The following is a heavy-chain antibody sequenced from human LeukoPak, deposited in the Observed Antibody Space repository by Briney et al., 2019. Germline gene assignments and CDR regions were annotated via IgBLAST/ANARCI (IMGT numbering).Heavy chain of an antibody. J-gene: IGHJ4*02. Sequence: SAPTLVNPTQTFTLTCTFSGFSLRTSGMCVSWIRQPPGKALEWLARIDWDDDKYYSTSLKTRLTISKDTSKNQVVLTMTNMDPVDTATYYCARTRTGYSYGHYFDYWGQGTLVTVSS. CDR2: IDWDDDK. V-gene: IGHV2-70*11. CDR1: GFSLRTSGMC. CDR3: ARTRTGYSYGHYFDY. D-gene: IGHD5-18*01.